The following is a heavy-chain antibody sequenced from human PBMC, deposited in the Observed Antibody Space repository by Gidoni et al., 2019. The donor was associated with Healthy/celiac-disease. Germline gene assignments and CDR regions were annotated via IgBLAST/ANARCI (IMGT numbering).Heavy chain of an antibody. CDR3: AKVPMISGYFDY. CDR2: ISGSGGST. D-gene: IGHD3-22*01. V-gene: IGHV3-23*01. J-gene: IGHJ4*02. Sequence: EVQLLESGGGLLQPGGSLSLSCAASGFTFSSYAMRWVRQAPGKGLEWVSAISGSGGSTYYADSVKDRFTISRDNSKNTLYLQMNSLRAEDTAVYYCAKVPMISGYFDYWGQGTLVTVSS. CDR1: GFTFSSYA.